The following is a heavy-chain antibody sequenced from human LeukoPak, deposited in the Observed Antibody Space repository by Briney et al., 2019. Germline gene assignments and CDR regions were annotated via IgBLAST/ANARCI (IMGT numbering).Heavy chain of an antibody. J-gene: IGHJ4*02. D-gene: IGHD3-3*01. Sequence: GGSLSLSCATSGVTFSDFWMTWVRQAPGKGLEWVANIKHDGSERYYVDSVKGRFTISRDNAKTSLYLQMNNLRVEDTAVYYCARLHVDALGFVERLLEVGHLDYWGQGTLVTVSS. V-gene: IGHV3-7*01. CDR1: GVTFSDFW. CDR3: ARLHVDALGFVERLLEVGHLDY. CDR2: IKHDGSER.